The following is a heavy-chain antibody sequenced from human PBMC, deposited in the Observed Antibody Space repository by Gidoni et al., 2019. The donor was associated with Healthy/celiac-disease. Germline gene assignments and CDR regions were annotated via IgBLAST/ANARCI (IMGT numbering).Heavy chain of an antibody. CDR3: ARLGLAFDY. CDR2: IIPIFGTA. J-gene: IGHJ4*02. V-gene: IGHV1-69*06. CDR1: GGICSRYA. D-gene: IGHD3-16*01. Sequence: GGICSRYAISWVRQATGQGLGWMGWIIPIFGTANYAQKFQGRVTITADKSTSTAYMELSSLRSEDTAVYYCARLGLAFDYWGQGTLVTSPQ.